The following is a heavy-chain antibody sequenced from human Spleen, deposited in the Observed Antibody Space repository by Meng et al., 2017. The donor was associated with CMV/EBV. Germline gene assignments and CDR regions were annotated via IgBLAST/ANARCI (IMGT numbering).Heavy chain of an antibody. Sequence: QVQLVESGGGLVTPGGSLRLPCAASGFTFSDYYMSWIRQAPGKGLEWVSYISSSGSTIYYADSVKGRFTISRENDKKSLYLQMNSLRAEDTAVYYCAREVAAAGTSSLDYWGQGTLVTVSS. CDR2: ISSSGSTI. D-gene: IGHD6-13*01. V-gene: IGHV3-11*01. CDR1: GFTFSDYY. J-gene: IGHJ4*02. CDR3: AREVAAAGTSSLDY.